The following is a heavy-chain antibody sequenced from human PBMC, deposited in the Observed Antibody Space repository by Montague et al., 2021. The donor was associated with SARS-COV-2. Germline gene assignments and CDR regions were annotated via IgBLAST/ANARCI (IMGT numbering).Heavy chain of an antibody. D-gene: IGHD3-10*01. V-gene: IGHV4-59*13. CDR2: VYYSGSA. J-gene: IGHJ2*01. Sequence: SETLSLTCTVSGGSISTYSWSWIRQPPGKGLEWIGYVYYSGSANYNPSLKSRVTISIDTSKNQFSLKLSSVTAADTAVYFCARGTRYHYGSTYYFDLWGRGTLVTVSS. CDR1: GGSISTYS. CDR3: ARGTRYHYGSTYYFDL.